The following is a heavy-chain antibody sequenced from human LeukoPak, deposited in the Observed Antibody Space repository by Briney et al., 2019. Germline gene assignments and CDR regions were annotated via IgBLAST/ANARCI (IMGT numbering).Heavy chain of an antibody. J-gene: IGHJ4*02. Sequence: GASLKISCTASGYTISTSLIGWVRQMPGKGLELMGIIYPSDSDTRYSPSFQGQVTISADKSISTAYLQWSSLKASDTAMYYCARVGYSGYESDSWGQGTLVTVSS. V-gene: IGHV5-51*01. CDR3: ARVGYSGYESDS. CDR1: GYTISTSL. CDR2: IYPSDSDT. D-gene: IGHD5-12*01.